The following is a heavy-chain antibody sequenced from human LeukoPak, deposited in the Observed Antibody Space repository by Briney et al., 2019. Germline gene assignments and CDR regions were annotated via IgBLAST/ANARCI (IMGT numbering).Heavy chain of an antibody. Sequence: GGSLRLSCAASGFTFRTYAMSWVRQAPGKGLEWVAAINGGGGNTNYADSVKGRFTISRDNSKNTLYLQMNSLRAEDTAVYYCAKDMARIVVVTPPSKWGQGTLVTVSS. CDR2: INGGGGNT. V-gene: IGHV3-23*01. D-gene: IGHD2-21*02. CDR1: GFTFRTYA. CDR3: AKDMARIVVVTPPSK. J-gene: IGHJ4*02.